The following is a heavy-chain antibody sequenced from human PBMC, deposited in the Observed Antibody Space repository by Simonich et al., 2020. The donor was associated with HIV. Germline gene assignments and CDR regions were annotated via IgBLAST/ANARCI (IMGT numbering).Heavy chain of an antibody. D-gene: IGHD6-19*01. CDR2: IYSGGST. CDR3: ARATAVAGRGGYFDY. J-gene: IGHJ4*02. V-gene: IGHV3-53*01. CDR1: GFTVRSNY. Sequence: EVQLVESGGGLIQPGGSLRLSCAASGFTVRSNYMSWVRQAPGKGLEWVSVIYSGGSTYYADSVKGRFTISRDNSKNTLYLQINSLRAEDTAVYYCARATAVAGRGGYFDYWGQGTLVTVSS.